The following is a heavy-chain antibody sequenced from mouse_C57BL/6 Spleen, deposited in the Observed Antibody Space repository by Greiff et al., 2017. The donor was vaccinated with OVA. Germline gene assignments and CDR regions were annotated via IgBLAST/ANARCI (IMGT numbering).Heavy chain of an antibody. CDR3: ARYIDYYGKDY. D-gene: IGHD2-1*01. J-gene: IGHJ2*01. CDR2: IRNKANGYTT. CDR1: GFTFTDYY. V-gene: IGHV7-3*01. Sequence: EVKLMESGGGLVQPGGSLSLSCAASGFTFTDYYMSWVRQPPGKALEWLGFIRNKANGYTTEYSASVKGRFTISRDSSQSILYLQMNALRAEDSATYYYARYIDYYGKDYWGQGTTLTVSS.